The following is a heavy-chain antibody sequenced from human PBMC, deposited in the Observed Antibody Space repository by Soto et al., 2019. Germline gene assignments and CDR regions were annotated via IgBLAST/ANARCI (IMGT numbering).Heavy chain of an antibody. D-gene: IGHD2-15*01. Sequence: GGSLRLSCAVSGFTFSSYGMHWVSPAPGKGLEWVAVIWYDGSNKYYADSVKGRFTISRDNSKNTLYLQMNSLRAEDTAVYYCARGRSYCSVPSRYYCYGLDIWGQGTTGTVSS. CDR1: GFTFSSYG. CDR3: ARGRSYCSVPSRYYCYGLDI. J-gene: IGHJ6*02. CDR2: IWYDGSNK. V-gene: IGHV3-33*01.